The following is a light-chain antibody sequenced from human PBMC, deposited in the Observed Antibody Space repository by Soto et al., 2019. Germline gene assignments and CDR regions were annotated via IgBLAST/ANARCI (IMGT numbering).Light chain of an antibody. Sequence: QSVLTRPASVSGSPGQTITISCTGTSSDVGAYNYVSWYQQHPGKAPKLMIYEVSNRPSGVSDRFSGSKSGNTASLTISGLQAADEADYYCSSKRTTASLVFGTGTKVNVL. CDR3: SSKRTTASLV. CDR2: EVS. V-gene: IGLV2-14*01. J-gene: IGLJ1*01. CDR1: SSDVGAYNY.